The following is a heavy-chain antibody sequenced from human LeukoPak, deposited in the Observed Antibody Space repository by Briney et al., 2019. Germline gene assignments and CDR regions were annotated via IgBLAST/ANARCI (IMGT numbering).Heavy chain of an antibody. CDR1: GFTVSSNY. Sequence: GGSLRLSCAASGFTVSSNYMSWVRQAPGKGLEWVSVIYSGGSTYYADSVKGRFTISRDNSKNTLYLQMNSLRAEDTAVYYCAREMATITRDYYFDYWGREPWSPSPQ. D-gene: IGHD5-24*01. V-gene: IGHV3-53*01. J-gene: IGHJ4*02. CDR3: AREMATITRDYYFDY. CDR2: IYSGGST.